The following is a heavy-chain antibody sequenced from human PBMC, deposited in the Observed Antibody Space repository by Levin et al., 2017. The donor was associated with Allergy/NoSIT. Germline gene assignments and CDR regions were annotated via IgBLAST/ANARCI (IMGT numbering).Heavy chain of an antibody. CDR1: GDSVSSNTAA. D-gene: IGHD3-10*01. Sequence: SPTLSLPCAVSGDSVSSNTAAWHWIRQSPSRGLEWLGRTYYRSKWDSEYAVSVKSRISIKPDTSKHQFSLQLNSVTPEDTAVYYCARDSFGSRWYREFYFDYWGQGTLVTVS. CDR2: TYYRSKWDS. J-gene: IGHJ4*02. V-gene: IGHV6-1*01. CDR3: ARDSFGSRWYREFYFDY.